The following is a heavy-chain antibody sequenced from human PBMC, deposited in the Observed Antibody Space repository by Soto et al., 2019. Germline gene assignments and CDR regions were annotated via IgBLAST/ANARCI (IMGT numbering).Heavy chain of an antibody. Sequence: PGGSLRLSCAASGFTFSDHYMDWVRQAPGKGLEWVGRTRNKANSYTTEYAASVKGRFTISRDDSKNSLYLQMNSLKTEDTAVYYCARVSGPVDYYYYMDVWGKGTTVTVSS. D-gene: IGHD2-2*01. CDR2: TRNKANSYTT. CDR1: GFTFSDHY. CDR3: ARVSGPVDYYYYMDV. J-gene: IGHJ6*03. V-gene: IGHV3-72*01.